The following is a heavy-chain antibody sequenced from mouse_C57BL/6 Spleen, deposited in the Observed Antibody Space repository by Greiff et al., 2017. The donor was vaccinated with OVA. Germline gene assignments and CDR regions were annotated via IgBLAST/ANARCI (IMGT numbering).Heavy chain of an antibody. J-gene: IGHJ2*01. V-gene: IGHV1-82*01. CDR1: GYAFSSSW. CDR3: ARDTTVVATGFDY. CDR2: IYPGDGDT. D-gene: IGHD1-1*01. Sequence: LQESGPELVKPGASVKISCKASGYAFSSSWMNWVKQRPGKGLEWIGRIYPGDGDTNYNGKFKGKATLTADKSSSTAYMQLSSLTSEDSAVYFCARDTTVVATGFDYWGQGTTLTVSS.